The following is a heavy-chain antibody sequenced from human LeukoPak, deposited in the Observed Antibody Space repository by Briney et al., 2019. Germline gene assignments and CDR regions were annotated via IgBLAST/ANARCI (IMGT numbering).Heavy chain of an antibody. CDR1: AYTSSSYD. Sequence: SVQVPCKASAYTSSSYDINRVGQDTGGGLEWMGWRNPNSSNTGDAQKSQARETRTTNTSIGTAYMELSSLRSEDTAVYYCARASQPRLGIVVVVTSRRRYYFDYWGQGTLVTVSS. CDR3: ARASQPRLGIVVVVTSRRRYYFDY. V-gene: IGHV1-8*01. CDR2: RNPNSSNT. J-gene: IGHJ4*02. D-gene: IGHD3-22*01.